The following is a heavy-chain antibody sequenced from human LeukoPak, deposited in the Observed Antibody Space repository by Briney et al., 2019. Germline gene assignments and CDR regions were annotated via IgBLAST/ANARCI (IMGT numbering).Heavy chain of an antibody. J-gene: IGHJ5*01. D-gene: IGHD6-13*01. CDR3: VRFVSAATAGRSTGFDS. CDR2: ISDSGNTI. Sequence: PGGSLRLSCAASGFTFSDYYMSWIRQAPGKGLEWVSYISDSGNTIYYADSVKGRFAISRANAKNSLYLQMNSLRAEDTAVYYCVRFVSAATAGRSTGFDSWGQGTLVTVSS. CDR1: GFTFSDYY. V-gene: IGHV3-11*01.